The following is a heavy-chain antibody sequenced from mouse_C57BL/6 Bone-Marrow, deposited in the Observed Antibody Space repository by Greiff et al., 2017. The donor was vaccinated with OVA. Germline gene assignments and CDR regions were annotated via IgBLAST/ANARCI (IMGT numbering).Heavy chain of an antibody. CDR1: GYTFTSYG. J-gene: IGHJ1*03. CDR3: ARIYYGNYWYFDV. CDR2: IYPRSGNT. V-gene: IGHV1-81*01. Sequence: QVQLKQSGAELARPGASVKLSCKASGYTFTSYGISWVKQRTGQGLEWIGEIYPRSGNTYYNEKFKGKATLTADKSSSTSYMGLRSLTSEDSAVYFCARIYYGNYWYFDVWGTGTTVTGSS. D-gene: IGHD2-1*01.